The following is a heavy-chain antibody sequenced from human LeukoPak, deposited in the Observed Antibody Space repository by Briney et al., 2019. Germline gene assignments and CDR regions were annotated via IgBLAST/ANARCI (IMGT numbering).Heavy chain of an antibody. CDR3: ARDLSTGYYFDS. V-gene: IGHV3-21*01. D-gene: IGHD3-22*01. J-gene: IGHJ4*02. CDR1: GFTFSSYS. CDR2: ISRGGDYI. Sequence: GGSLRLSCAASGFTFSSYSMNWVRQAPEKGLEWVSSISRGGDYIYYADSVKGRFTISRDNAKNSLYLQTNSLRAEDTAVYYCARDLSTGYYFDSWGQGTLVTVSS.